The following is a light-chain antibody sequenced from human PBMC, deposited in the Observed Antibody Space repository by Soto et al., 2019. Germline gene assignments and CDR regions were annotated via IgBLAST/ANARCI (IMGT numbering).Light chain of an antibody. CDR3: QQRSNWPLT. CDR1: QSVGSD. J-gene: IGKJ4*01. CDR2: DAS. V-gene: IGKV3-11*01. Sequence: EILLTQSPATLSLSPGERATLSYRASQSVGSDLAWYQQKPGQAPRLLIYDASNRATGIPARFSGSGSGTDFTLTISSLEPEDLAVYYCQQRSNWPLTFGGGTKVEIK.